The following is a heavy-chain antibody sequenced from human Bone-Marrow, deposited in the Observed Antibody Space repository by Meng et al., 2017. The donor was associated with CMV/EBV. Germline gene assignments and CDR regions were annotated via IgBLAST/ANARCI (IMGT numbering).Heavy chain of an antibody. D-gene: IGHD3-22*01. V-gene: IGHV3-48*03. CDR2: ISSSGSTI. Sequence: LSLTCAASGFTFSSYEMNWVRQAPGKGLEWVSYISSSGSTIYYADSVKGRFTISRDNAKNSLYLQMNSLRAEDTAVYYCARESYYYDSSGYFRWFDPWGQGTLVTVSS. J-gene: IGHJ5*02. CDR1: GFTFSSYE. CDR3: ARESYYYDSSGYFRWFDP.